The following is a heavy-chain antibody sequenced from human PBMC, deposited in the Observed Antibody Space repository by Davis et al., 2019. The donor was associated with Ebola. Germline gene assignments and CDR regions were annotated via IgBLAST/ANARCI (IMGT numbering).Heavy chain of an antibody. Sequence: SVKVSCKASGDTFISYTINWVRQAPGQGLEWMGGIIPIFGTTNYAQKFQGRVTITADESTSTAYMELSSLRSEDTAVYYCASTFTELRYGPQVYWGQGTLVTVSS. CDR2: IIPIFGTT. J-gene: IGHJ4*02. V-gene: IGHV1-69*13. CDR1: GDTFISYT. CDR3: ASTFTELRYGPQVY. D-gene: IGHD3-9*01.